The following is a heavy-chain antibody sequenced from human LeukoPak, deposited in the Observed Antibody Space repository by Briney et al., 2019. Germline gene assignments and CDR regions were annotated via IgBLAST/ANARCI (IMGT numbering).Heavy chain of an antibody. J-gene: IGHJ1*01. CDR1: GGSFSRYY. V-gene: IGHV4-34*01. CDR3: ASQDYGGNLRPAEYFQH. Sequence: SETLSLTCAVYGGSFSRYYWTWIRQPPGKGLEWIGEINHSGSTYYNPSLKSRVTISVDTSKNQFSLKLSSVTAADTAVYHCASQDYGGNLRPAEYFQHWGQGTLVTVSS. D-gene: IGHD4-23*01. CDR2: INHSGST.